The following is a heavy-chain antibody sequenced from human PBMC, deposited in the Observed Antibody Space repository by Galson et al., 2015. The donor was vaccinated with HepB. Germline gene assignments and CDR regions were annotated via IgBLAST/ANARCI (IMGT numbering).Heavy chain of an antibody. CDR1: GYTFDNYG. D-gene: IGHD4-11*01. J-gene: IGHJ5*02. Sequence: SVKVSCKASGYTFDNYGITWVRQAPGQGLEWMGWISSNNGNANYAQNLQGRVTMTTDTSTSTSYLELRRLRSDDTAVYYCARFTVTITSAYFDPWGRGTLVSVSS. CDR3: ARFTVTITSAYFDP. V-gene: IGHV1-18*01. CDR2: ISSNNGNA.